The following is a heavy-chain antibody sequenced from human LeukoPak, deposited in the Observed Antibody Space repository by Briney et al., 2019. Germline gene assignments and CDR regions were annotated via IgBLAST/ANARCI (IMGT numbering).Heavy chain of an antibody. CDR2: IYTSGNT. J-gene: IGHJ4*02. D-gene: IGHD4-17*01. V-gene: IGHV4-4*07. Sequence: SETLSLTCTVSGGSISYYYWNWIRQPAGKGLEWIGRIYTSGNTYYNPSLKSRVTMSVDTSKNQFSLKLSSVTAADTAVYYCARLGVTTVTGLDYWGQGTLVTVSS. CDR1: GGSISYYY. CDR3: ARLGVTTVTGLDY.